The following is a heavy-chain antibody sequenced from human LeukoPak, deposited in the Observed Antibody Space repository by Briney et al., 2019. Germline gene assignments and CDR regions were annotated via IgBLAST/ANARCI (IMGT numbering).Heavy chain of an antibody. Sequence: SETLSLTCTVSGGSITSSSYYWGWIRQPPGKGLEWIGSVYYSGSTYYNPSLKSRVTISVDTSKNQFSRKLSSFTAADAAVYXXXRGVYGGWLQRFGWFDPWGQGTLVTVSS. V-gene: IGHV4-39*07. CDR1: GGSITSSSYY. D-gene: IGHD5-24*01. CDR2: VYYSGST. CDR3: XRGVYGGWLQRFGWFDP. J-gene: IGHJ5*02.